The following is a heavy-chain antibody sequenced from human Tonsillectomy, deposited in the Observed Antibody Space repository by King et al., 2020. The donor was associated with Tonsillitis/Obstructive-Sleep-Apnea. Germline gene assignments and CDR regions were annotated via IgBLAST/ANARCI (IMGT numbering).Heavy chain of an antibody. D-gene: IGHD6-19*01. Sequence: QLVQSGGGLVKPGGSLRLSCGASGFTFSSYSMNWVRQAPGKGLEWVSSISTSSDYIYYADSVKGRFTISRDNAKNSLYLQMNSLRAEDTAFYYCARRGAGMSSGWFVVWGQGTLVTVSS. CDR3: ARRGAGMSSGWFVV. V-gene: IGHV3-21*01. CDR2: ISTSSDYI. J-gene: IGHJ4*02. CDR1: GFTFSSYS.